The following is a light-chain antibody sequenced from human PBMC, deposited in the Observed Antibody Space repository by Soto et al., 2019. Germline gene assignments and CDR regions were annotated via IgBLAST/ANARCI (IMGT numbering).Light chain of an antibody. J-gene: IGKJ5*01. CDR1: QSINSW. CDR2: KAS. Sequence: IQITQSPSPLSASVGDRVTITCRASQSINSWLAWYQQKPGKAPNLLIYKASSLERGVPSRLSGSGSGTEFTLTINSLQPDDFATYYCQQYHSYSYTFGQGTRLEIK. CDR3: QQYHSYSYT. V-gene: IGKV1-5*03.